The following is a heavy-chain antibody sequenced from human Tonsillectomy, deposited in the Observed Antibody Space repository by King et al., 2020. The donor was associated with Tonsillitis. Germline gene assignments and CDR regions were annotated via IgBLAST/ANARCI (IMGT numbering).Heavy chain of an antibody. CDR1: GYTFTSYD. V-gene: IGHV1-8*01. D-gene: IGHD3-9*01. Sequence: QVQLVESGAEVKKPGAAVKVSCKSSGYTFTSYDINWVRQATGQGLEWMGWMNPNSGYTGYAQKFQGRVTMTRNTSLSTAYMELSSLRSEDTAVYYCARALQYDILTGYFLNYYYGMDVWGQGTTVTVSS. CDR2: MNPNSGYT. CDR3: ARALQYDILTGYFLNYYYGMDV. J-gene: IGHJ6*02.